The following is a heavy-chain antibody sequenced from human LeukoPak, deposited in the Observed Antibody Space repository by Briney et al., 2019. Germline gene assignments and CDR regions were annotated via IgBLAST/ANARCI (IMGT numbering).Heavy chain of an antibody. CDR2: IYTSGST. D-gene: IGHD6-19*01. Sequence: SETLSLTCTVSGGSISSYYWSWIRQPAGKGLEWIGRIYTSGSTNYNPSLKSRVTMSVDTSKNQFSLKLSSVTAADTAVYYCARAYSSGWSGYFQHWGQGTLVTVSP. V-gene: IGHV4-4*07. J-gene: IGHJ1*01. CDR1: GGSISSYY. CDR3: ARAYSSGWSGYFQH.